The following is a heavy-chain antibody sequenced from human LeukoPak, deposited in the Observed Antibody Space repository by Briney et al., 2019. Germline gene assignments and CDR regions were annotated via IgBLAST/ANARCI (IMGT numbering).Heavy chain of an antibody. CDR3: AREMGEGY. CDR1: GGSISSSSYY. V-gene: IGHV4-39*07. D-gene: IGHD3-16*01. J-gene: IGHJ4*02. Sequence: SETLSLTCTVSGGSISSSSYYWGWIRQPPGKGLEWIGSIYYSGSTYYNPSLKSRVTISVDTSKNQFSLKLSSVTAADMAVYYCAREMGEGYWGQGTLVTVSS. CDR2: IYYSGST.